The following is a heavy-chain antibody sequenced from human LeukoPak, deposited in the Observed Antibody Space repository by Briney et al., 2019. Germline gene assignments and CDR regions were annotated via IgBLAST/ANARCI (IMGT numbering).Heavy chain of an antibody. V-gene: IGHV1-24*01. CDR2: FDPEDGET. J-gene: IGHJ3*02. D-gene: IGHD4-17*01. CDR1: GYTLTELS. CDR3: ASFPTTVTTSGDAFDI. Sequence: ASVKVSCKVSGYTLTELSMHWVRQAPGKGLEWMGGFDPEDGETIYAQKFQGRVTMTEDTSTDTAYMELSSLKASDTAMYYCASFPTTVTTSGDAFDIWGQGTMVTVSS.